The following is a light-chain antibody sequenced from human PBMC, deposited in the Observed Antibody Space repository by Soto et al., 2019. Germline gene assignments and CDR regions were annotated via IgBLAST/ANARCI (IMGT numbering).Light chain of an antibody. CDR1: QSVLYSSSNKNY. V-gene: IGKV4-1*01. Sequence: DIVMTQSPDSLAVSLGERATFKCKSSQSVLYSSSNKNYLAWYQQKPGQTPKLLIYWASTRESGVPDRFSGSGSGTDITLTISSLQAEDVAVYYCQQYYSSPWTFGQGTKVEIK. CDR3: QQYYSSPWT. CDR2: WAS. J-gene: IGKJ1*01.